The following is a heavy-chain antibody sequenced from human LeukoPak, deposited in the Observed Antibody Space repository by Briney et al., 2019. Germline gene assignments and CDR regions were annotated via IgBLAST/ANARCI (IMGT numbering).Heavy chain of an antibody. CDR1: GFTFSSYG. CDR2: IWYDGSNK. D-gene: IGHD1-14*01. CDR3: ARDATGSAFDI. Sequence: GRSLRLSCAASGFTFSSYGMHWVRQAPGKGLEWVAVIWYDGSNKYYADSVKGRFTISKDNSKSTLYLQMNSLRIEDTAMYYCARDATGSAFDIWGRGTMVTVS. J-gene: IGHJ3*02. V-gene: IGHV3-33*01.